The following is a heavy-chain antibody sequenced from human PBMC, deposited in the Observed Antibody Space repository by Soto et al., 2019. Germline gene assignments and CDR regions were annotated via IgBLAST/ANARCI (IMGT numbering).Heavy chain of an antibody. Sequence: GGSLRLSCSASGFTFSGHGMPWVRQRQAPGKGLEWVAVMSNDGSDKNYVDSVKGRFTISRDNSENILYLQMNSLRAEDTAVYYCARGSSSGTMSYIIDHWGQGTLVTVSS. D-gene: IGHD3-10*02. CDR3: ARGSSSGTMSYIIDH. J-gene: IGHJ4*02. V-gene: IGHV3-30*03. CDR1: GFTFSGHG. CDR2: MSNDGSDK.